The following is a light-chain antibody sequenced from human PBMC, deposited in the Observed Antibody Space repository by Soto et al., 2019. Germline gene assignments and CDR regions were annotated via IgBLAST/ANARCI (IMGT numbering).Light chain of an antibody. CDR3: VLYMGSGIDWV. J-gene: IGLJ3*02. CDR2: STN. Sequence: QAVVTQEPSFSVSPGGTVTLTCGLSSGSVSTSYYPSWYQQTPGQAPRTLIYSTNTRSSGVPDRFSGSILGNKAALTITGAQEDDESDYYCVLYMGSGIDWVFGGGTKLTVL. CDR1: SGSVSTSYY. V-gene: IGLV8-61*01.